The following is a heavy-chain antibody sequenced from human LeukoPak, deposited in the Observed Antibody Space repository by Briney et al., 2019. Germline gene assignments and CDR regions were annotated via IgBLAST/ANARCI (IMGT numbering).Heavy chain of an antibody. D-gene: IGHD6-6*01. J-gene: IGHJ4*02. CDR2: IYHSGST. Sequence: SETLSLTCAVSGYSISSGYFWGWIRQPPGKGLEWIGSIYHSGSTYYNPSLKSRVTISIDTSKNQFSLKLSSVTAAGTAVYYCARQNIAVRYFDYWGQGTLVTVSS. CDR1: GYSISSGYF. CDR3: ARQNIAVRYFDY. V-gene: IGHV4-38-2*01.